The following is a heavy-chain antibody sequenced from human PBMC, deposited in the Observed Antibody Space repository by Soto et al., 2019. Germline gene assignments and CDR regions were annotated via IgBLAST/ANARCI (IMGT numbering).Heavy chain of an antibody. D-gene: IGHD5-18*01. CDR1: GFTFSSYA. J-gene: IGHJ4*02. Sequence: QVQLVESGGGVVQPGRSLRLSCAASGFTFSSYAMHWVRQAPGKGLAWVAIISHDGSNKYYADSVEGRFTISRDNSKNTLYLQMNSLGAEDTAVYYCAKNTGYSYGFPFDYGGQGTLVTVSS. CDR2: ISHDGSNK. V-gene: IGHV3-30*18. CDR3: AKNTGYSYGFPFDY.